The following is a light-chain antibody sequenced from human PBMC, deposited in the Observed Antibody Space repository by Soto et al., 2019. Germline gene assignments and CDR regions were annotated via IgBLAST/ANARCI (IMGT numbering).Light chain of an antibody. CDR1: QSVRDRS. Sequence: EIVLTQSPGTLSSSPGERATLSCRASQSVRDRSLAWYQQRPGQAPRLLIYGASNRATGIPDKFSGSGSGTDFSLTISRLEPEDFAVYFCQQYGDSPETFGQGTKVESK. V-gene: IGKV3-20*01. J-gene: IGKJ1*01. CDR2: GAS. CDR3: QQYGDSPET.